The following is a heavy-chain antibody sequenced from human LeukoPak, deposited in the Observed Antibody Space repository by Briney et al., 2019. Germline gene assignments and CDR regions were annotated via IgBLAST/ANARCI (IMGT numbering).Heavy chain of an antibody. J-gene: IGHJ4*02. D-gene: IGHD3-10*01. CDR1: GFTFRNYV. V-gene: IGHV3-30*18. CDR3: AKDRMVRGVTNGFDY. CDR2: TSSDLNVK. Sequence: PGGSLRLSCAASGFTFRNYVIHWVRQAPGKGLEWVAVTSSDLNVKLYADSVKGRFTISRDNSKNTLYLQMNSLRAEDTAVYYCAKDRMVRGVTNGFDYWGQGTLVTVSS.